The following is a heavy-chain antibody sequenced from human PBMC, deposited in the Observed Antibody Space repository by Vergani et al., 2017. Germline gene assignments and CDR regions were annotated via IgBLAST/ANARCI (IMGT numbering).Heavy chain of an antibody. D-gene: IGHD3-3*01. Sequence: QVQLVQSGAEVKKPGASVKVSCKASGYTFTSYGISWVRQAPGQGLEWMGWISAYNGNTNYAQKLQGRVTMTTDTSTSTAYMELRSLRSDDTAVYYCARVRITIFGVVPNPYYFDYWGQGTLVTVSS. CDR2: ISAYNGNT. CDR3: ARVRITIFGVVPNPYYFDY. V-gene: IGHV1-18*01. J-gene: IGHJ4*02. CDR1: GYTFTSYG.